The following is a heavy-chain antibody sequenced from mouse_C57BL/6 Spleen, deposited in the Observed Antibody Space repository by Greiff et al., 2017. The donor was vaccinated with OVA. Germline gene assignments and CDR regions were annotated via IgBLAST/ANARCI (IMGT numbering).Heavy chain of an antibody. Sequence: VQLQQSGPELVKPGASVKISCKASGYTFTDYYMNWVKQSHGKSLEWIGDINPNNGGTSYNQKFKGKATLTVDKSSSTAYMELRSLTSEDSAVYYCARGTYYGNYYAMDYWGQGTSVTVSS. J-gene: IGHJ4*01. CDR3: ARGTYYGNYYAMDY. CDR2: INPNNGGT. D-gene: IGHD2-10*01. CDR1: GYTFTDYY. V-gene: IGHV1-26*01.